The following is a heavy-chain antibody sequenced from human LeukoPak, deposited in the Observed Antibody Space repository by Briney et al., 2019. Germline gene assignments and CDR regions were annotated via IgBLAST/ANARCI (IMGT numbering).Heavy chain of an antibody. CDR2: INPNSGGT. J-gene: IGHJ4*02. Sequence: GASVTVSCKASGYTFTAYYVYWVRQAPGQGLEWMGWINPNSGGTNYAQKFQGRVTMTRDTSISTAYMELSRLTSDDTAVYYCARVSLTAQYLLGYWGQGTLVTVSS. D-gene: IGHD2/OR15-2a*01. CDR3: ARVSLTAQYLLGY. V-gene: IGHV1-2*02. CDR1: GYTFTAYY.